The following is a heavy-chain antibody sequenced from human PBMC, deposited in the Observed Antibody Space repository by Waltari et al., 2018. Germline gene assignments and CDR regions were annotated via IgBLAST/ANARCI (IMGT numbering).Heavy chain of an antibody. CDR2: IYYSGST. CDR3: ARALQGETGIDAFDI. J-gene: IGHJ3*02. Sequence: QVQLQESGPGLVKPSQTLSLTCTVSGGSISSGHYYWSWIRQPPGKGLEWIGYIYYSGSTYYNPSLKSRVTISVDTSKNQFSLKLSSVTAADTAVYYCARALQGETGIDAFDIWGQGTMVTVSS. V-gene: IGHV4-30-4*08. D-gene: IGHD7-27*01. CDR1: GGSISSGHYY.